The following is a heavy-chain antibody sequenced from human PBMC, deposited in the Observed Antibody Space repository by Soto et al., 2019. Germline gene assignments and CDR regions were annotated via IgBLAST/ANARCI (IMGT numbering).Heavy chain of an antibody. J-gene: IGHJ6*04. CDR1: GGSISSYY. CDR2: IYYSGST. Sequence: SETLSLTCTVSGGSISSYYWTWIRQPPGKGLEWIGYIYYSGSTNYNPSLKSRVTISVDTSKNQFSLKLSSVTAADTAVYYCARNAGVVVAAPDVWGKGTTVTVSS. D-gene: IGHD2-15*01. CDR3: ARNAGVVVAAPDV. V-gene: IGHV4-59*01.